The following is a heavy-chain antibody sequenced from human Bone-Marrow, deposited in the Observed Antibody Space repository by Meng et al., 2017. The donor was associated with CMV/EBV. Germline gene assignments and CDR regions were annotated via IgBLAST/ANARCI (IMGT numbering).Heavy chain of an antibody. V-gene: IGHV4-34*01. CDR1: GGTFSGYY. CDR3: ARDTGRFVVVAAGAYYNYYGMDF. D-gene: IGHD2-15*01. CDR2: INHSGST. Sequence: GSLRLSCAAYGGTFSGYYWSWIRQAPGKGLEWIGEINHSGSTNYTASLKSRVTISVDTSKNQFSLKLSSVTAADTAVYYCARDTGRFVVVAAGAYYNYYGMDFWGQGTMVTVSS. J-gene: IGHJ6*02.